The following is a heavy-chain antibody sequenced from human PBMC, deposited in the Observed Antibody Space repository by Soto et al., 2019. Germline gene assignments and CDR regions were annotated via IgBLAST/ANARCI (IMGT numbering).Heavy chain of an antibody. V-gene: IGHV3-23*01. D-gene: IGHD3-10*01. Sequence: GGSLRLSCAASGFTFSSYAMSWVRQAPGKGLEWVSAISGSGGSTYYADSVKGRFTISRDNSKNTLYLQMNSLRAEDTAVYYCAKIPEITMVRGAFDYWGQGTLVTVSS. CDR3: AKIPEITMVRGAFDY. J-gene: IGHJ4*02. CDR1: GFTFSSYA. CDR2: ISGSGGST.